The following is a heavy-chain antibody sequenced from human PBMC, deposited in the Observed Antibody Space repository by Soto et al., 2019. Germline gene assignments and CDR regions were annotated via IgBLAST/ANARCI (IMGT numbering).Heavy chain of an antibody. J-gene: IGHJ4*02. CDR1: GYTFTSYD. CDR3: ARGGSYWARRQYFDS. V-gene: IGHV1-8*02. CDR2: VTPRNGDT. Sequence: QVQLVQSGAEMKKPGASVKVSCKASGYTFTSYDINWVRQAAGQGPEWMGSVTPRNGDTAFAQKYQGRVTVTSNTSLSTVYMELSNLRSDDTAVYYCARGGSYWARRQYFDSWGQGTLVTVSS. D-gene: IGHD2-8*02.